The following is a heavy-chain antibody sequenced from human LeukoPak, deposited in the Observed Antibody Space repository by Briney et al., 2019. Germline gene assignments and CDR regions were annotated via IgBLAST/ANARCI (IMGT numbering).Heavy chain of an antibody. J-gene: IGHJ4*02. D-gene: IGHD3-22*01. CDR1: GDSISTSSYY. V-gene: IGHV4-39*01. Sequence: SETLSLTCTVSGDSISTSSYYWGWIRQPPGKGLERLGSIYYSGSTYYNPSLKSRVTISVDTSKNQFSLNLYSVTAADTAVFYCARSYYYDYRQIDYWGQGTLVTVSS. CDR2: IYYSGST. CDR3: ARSYYYDYRQIDY.